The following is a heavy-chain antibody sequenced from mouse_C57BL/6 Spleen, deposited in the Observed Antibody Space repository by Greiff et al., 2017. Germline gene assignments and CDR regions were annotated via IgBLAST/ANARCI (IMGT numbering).Heavy chain of an antibody. V-gene: IGHV7-3*01. D-gene: IGHD2-2*01. J-gene: IGHJ2*01. CDR1: GFTFTDYY. CDR3: ARRGLRAYFDY. CDR2: IRNKANGYTT. Sequence: EVKVEESGGGLVQPGGSLSLSCAASGFTFTDYYMSWVRQPPGKALEWLGFIRNKANGYTTEYSASVKGRFTISRDNSQSILYLQMNDLRAEDSATSYCARRGLRAYFDYWGQGTTLTVSS.